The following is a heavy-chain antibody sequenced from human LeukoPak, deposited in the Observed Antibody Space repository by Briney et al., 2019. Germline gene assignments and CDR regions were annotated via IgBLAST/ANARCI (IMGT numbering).Heavy chain of an antibody. V-gene: IGHV3-7*01. D-gene: IGHD1-26*01. CDR2: IKEDGSNK. J-gene: IGHJ4*02. CDR3: ANLWETGY. CDR1: GFTFSDYW. Sequence: PGGSLRLSCAASGFTFSDYWMAWVRQAPGKGLGWVANIKEDGSNKYYVDSVKGRFTISRDNAKSSLYLQMNSLRAEDTAVYYCANLWETGYWGQGTLVTVSS.